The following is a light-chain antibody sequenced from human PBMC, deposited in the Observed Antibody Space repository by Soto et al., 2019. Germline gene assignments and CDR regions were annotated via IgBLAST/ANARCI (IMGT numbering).Light chain of an antibody. CDR2: DAS. CDR3: PQGSNWLLT. V-gene: IGKV3-11*01. CDR1: QSVSSY. Sequence: EIVLTQSPATLSLSPGERATLSCRASQSVSSYLAWYQQKPGQAPRLLIYDASNRATGIPARFSGSGSGTDFHLDICRLGPEDFGVYYRPQGSNWLLTFRRGTKVEIK. J-gene: IGKJ4*01.